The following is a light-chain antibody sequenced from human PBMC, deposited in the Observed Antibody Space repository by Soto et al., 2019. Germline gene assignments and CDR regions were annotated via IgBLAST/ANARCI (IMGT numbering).Light chain of an antibody. J-gene: IGLJ3*02. Sequence: QSALTQPASVSGSPGQSITISCTGTSSDIGAYIYVSWYQQHPGKAPKLIISEVSNRPSGVSTRFSGSKSANTASLTISGLQPDDEGDYYCSSHTTNNTWVFGGGTKVTVL. V-gene: IGLV2-14*01. CDR2: EVS. CDR1: SSDIGAYIY. CDR3: SSHTTNNTWV.